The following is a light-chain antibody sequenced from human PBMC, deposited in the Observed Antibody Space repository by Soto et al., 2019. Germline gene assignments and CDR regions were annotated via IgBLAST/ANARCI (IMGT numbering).Light chain of an antibody. CDR2: EVN. CDR3: CSYTRSGSFV. Sequence: QSALTQPASVSGSPGQPIAISRTGTSSDVGIYNLVSWYQHFPGKAPKLMIYEVNKRPSGVSNRFSGSKSGSTASLTISGLQADDEADCYCCSYTRSGSFVFGTGTKVTVL. V-gene: IGLV2-23*02. J-gene: IGLJ1*01. CDR1: SSDVGIYNL.